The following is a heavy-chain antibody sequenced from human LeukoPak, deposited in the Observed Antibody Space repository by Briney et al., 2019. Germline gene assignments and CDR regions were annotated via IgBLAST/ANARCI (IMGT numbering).Heavy chain of an antibody. CDR3: ARPGFGGAFDI. J-gene: IGHJ3*02. V-gene: IGHV4-4*02. CDR2: IYHSGST. D-gene: IGHD3-16*01. Sequence: SGTLSLTCAVSGGSISSGNWWSWVRQPPGKGLEWIGEIYHSGSTNYNPSLKSRVTISVDRSKNHFSLKLSSVTAADTAVYYCARPGFGGAFDIWGQGTMVTVYS. CDR1: GGSISSGNW.